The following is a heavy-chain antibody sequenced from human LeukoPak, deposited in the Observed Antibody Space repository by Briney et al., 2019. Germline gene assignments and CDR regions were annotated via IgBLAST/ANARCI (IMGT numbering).Heavy chain of an antibody. CDR1: GYTFTSYY. D-gene: IGHD1-20*01. Sequence: GASVTVSCKASGYTFTSYYMHWVRQAPGQGLEWVGVINPSGGSKSYAQNFQGRLTMTRVTSTSTVYMELNSLRSEDTAVYYCARAPIGRITGTALDYWGQGTLVTVSS. CDR3: ARAPIGRITGTALDY. CDR2: INPSGGSK. V-gene: IGHV1-46*01. J-gene: IGHJ4*02.